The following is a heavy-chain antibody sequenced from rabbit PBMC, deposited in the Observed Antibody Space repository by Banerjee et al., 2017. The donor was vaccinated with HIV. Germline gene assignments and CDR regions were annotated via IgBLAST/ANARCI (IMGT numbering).Heavy chain of an antibody. CDR2: IYIGDGNT. V-gene: IGHV1S45*01. CDR1: GFSFSSGYD. D-gene: IGHD4-1*01. Sequence: QEQLEESGGDLVKPEGSLTLTCKASGFSFSSGYDICWVRQAPGKGLEWIACIYIGDGNTYYASWAKGRFTISKTSTTVTLQLNSLTAADTATYFCVRHNSGLTLWGPGTLVTVS. CDR3: VRHNSGLTL. J-gene: IGHJ4*01.